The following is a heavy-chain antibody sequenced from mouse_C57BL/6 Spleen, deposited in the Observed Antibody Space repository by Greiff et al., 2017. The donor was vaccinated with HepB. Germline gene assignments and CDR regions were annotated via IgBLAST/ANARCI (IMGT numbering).Heavy chain of an antibody. D-gene: IGHD2-4*01. Sequence: EVQLQQSGAELVRPGASVKLSCTASGFNIKDDYMHWVKQRPEQGLEWIGWIDPENGDTEYASKFQGKATIPADTSSNTAYLQLSSLTSEDTAVYYCTTGYDYQFAYWGQGTLVTVSA. CDR2: IDPENGDT. J-gene: IGHJ3*01. V-gene: IGHV14-4*01. CDR3: TTGYDYQFAY. CDR1: GFNIKDDY.